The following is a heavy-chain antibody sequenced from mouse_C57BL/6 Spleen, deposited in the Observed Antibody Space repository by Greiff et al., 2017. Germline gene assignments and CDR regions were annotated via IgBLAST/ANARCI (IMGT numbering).Heavy chain of an antibody. D-gene: IGHD1-1*01. CDR1: GFTFSSYA. CDR2: ISSGGDYI. V-gene: IGHV5-9-1*02. CDR3: TRDRDYGSSPRWYFDV. J-gene: IGHJ1*03. Sequence: EVNVVESGEGLVKPGGSLKLSCAASGFTFSSYAMSWVRQTPEKRLEWVAYISSGGDYIYYADTVKGRFTISRDNARNTLYLQMSSLKSEDTAMYYCTRDRDYGSSPRWYFDVWGTGTTVTVSS.